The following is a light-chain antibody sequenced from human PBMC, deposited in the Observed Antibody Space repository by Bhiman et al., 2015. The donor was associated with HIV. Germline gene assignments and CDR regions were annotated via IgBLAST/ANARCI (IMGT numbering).Light chain of an antibody. J-gene: IGLJ1*01. Sequence: QSALTQPASVSGSPGQSITISCTGTSSDVGSYNYVSWYQQQPGKAPKVLIYDVSNRPSGVSNRFSGSKSGNTASLTISGLQAEDEADYYCSSFASSSTSYVFGTGTKVTVL. CDR3: SSFASSSTSYV. CDR2: DVS. CDR1: SSDVGSYNY. V-gene: IGLV2-23*02.